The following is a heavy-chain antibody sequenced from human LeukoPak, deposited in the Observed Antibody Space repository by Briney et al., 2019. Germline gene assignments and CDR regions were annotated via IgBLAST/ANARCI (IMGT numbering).Heavy chain of an antibody. V-gene: IGHV3-30*04. CDR1: GFTFISYA. CDR3: ARAHFSAYTGSE. Sequence: PGTSLRLSCAASGFTFISYAIHWVRQAPGKGLEWVAVISFHGTDTFYADSVKGRFTISRDNSKNTLYLQMSSLRGDDTAIYYCARAHFSAYTGSEWGQGTLVTVSS. CDR2: ISFHGTDT. D-gene: IGHD3-16*01. J-gene: IGHJ4*02.